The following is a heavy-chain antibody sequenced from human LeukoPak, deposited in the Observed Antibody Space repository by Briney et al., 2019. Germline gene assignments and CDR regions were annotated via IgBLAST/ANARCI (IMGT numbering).Heavy chain of an antibody. J-gene: IGHJ4*02. CDR1: GFTFSSYS. D-gene: IGHD3-22*01. CDR3: AREGLYYIITLDY. Sequence: PGGSLRLSCAASGFTFSSYSMNWVRQAPGKGLEWVSSISSSSSYIYYADSVKGRFTISRDNAKNSLYLQMNSLRAEDTAVYYCAREGLYYIITLDYWGQGTLVTVSS. V-gene: IGHV3-21*01. CDR2: ISSSSSYI.